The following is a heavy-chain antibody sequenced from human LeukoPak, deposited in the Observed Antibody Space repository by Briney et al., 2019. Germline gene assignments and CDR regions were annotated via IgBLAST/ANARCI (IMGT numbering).Heavy chain of an antibody. CDR1: GFTFTSYA. CDR2: TSGSGEST. D-gene: IGHD2-2*01. J-gene: IGHJ4*02. Sequence: PGGSLRLSCADSGFTFTSYAMSWVRQAPGKGLEWVSVTSGSGESTFYADSVKGRFTISRDNSKNTLSLQMNSLRADDTAVYYCAKERSGVVAAASNSRGQGTLVTVSS. V-gene: IGHV3-23*01. CDR3: AKERSGVVAAASNS.